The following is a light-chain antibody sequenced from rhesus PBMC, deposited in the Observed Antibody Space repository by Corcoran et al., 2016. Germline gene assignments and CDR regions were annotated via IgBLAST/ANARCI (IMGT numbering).Light chain of an antibody. V-gene: IGKV3-53*01. CDR1: QSVSSY. CDR3: QKYSSSPFT. Sequence: QVILTQSPATLSLSPGERATLSCRASQSVSSYLAWYQQKPGQAPRLLISGASSRATGIPDRFSGRGSGTEFTRTISSLEPEDFAVYYCQKYSSSPFTFGPGTKLDIK. CDR2: GAS. J-gene: IGKJ3*01.